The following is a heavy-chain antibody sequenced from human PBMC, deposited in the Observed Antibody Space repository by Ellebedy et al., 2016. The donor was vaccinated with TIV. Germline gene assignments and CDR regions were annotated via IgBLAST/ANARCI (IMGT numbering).Heavy chain of an antibody. Sequence: GESLKISCAASGFTFSNFAMTWVRQAPGKGLEWVSGFGVSGDTTYYADSVKGRFTISRDNFKNTLYLQMNSLRADDTAIYYCAKDQVAGDGRWVFDSWGQGTVVTVSS. V-gene: IGHV3-23*01. D-gene: IGHD5-24*01. CDR1: GFTFSNFA. CDR3: AKDQVAGDGRWVFDS. J-gene: IGHJ3*01. CDR2: FGVSGDTT.